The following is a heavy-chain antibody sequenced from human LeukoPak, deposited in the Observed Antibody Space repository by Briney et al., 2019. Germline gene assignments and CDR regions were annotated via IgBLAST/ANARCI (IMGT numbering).Heavy chain of an antibody. CDR2: INPNSGGT. V-gene: IGHV1-2*02. Sequence: ASVKVSCKASGYTFTGYYMHWVRQAPGQGLEWMGWINPNSGGTNYAQKFQGRVTMTRDTSISTAYMELSRLRSDDTAVYYCARAPMGYQLLRHYYHYMDVWGKGTTVTVSS. D-gene: IGHD2-2*01. J-gene: IGHJ6*03. CDR1: GYTFTGYY. CDR3: ARAPMGYQLLRHYYHYMDV.